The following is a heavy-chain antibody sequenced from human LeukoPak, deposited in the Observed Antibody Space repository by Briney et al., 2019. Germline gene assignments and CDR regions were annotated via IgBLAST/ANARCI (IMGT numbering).Heavy chain of an antibody. CDR2: ISSRGDST. V-gene: IGHV3-23*01. J-gene: IGHJ4*02. Sequence: GGSLRLSCAASGFIFSNYAMSWVRRVPGRGLEWVSTISSRGDSTYVADSVKGRFTISRDNSKNSLYLQMNAVRAEDTAVYYCVKGPRPDITVAHTVENWGQGTLVTVSS. D-gene: IGHD6-19*01. CDR3: VKGPRPDITVAHTVEN. CDR1: GFIFSNYA.